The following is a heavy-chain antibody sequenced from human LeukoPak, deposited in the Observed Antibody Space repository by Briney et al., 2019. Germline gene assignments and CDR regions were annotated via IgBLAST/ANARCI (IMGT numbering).Heavy chain of an antibody. Sequence: PGGSLRLSCAASGFTFSSYDMLWVRQATGKGLEWVSAIGTAGDTYYPGSVKGRFTISRENAKNSLYLQMNSLRAGDTAVYYCARGALFKQTWLWFGELPYMDVWGKGTTVTISS. V-gene: IGHV3-13*01. CDR3: ARGALFKQTWLWFGELPYMDV. CDR2: IGTAGDT. J-gene: IGHJ6*03. CDR1: GFTFSSYD. D-gene: IGHD3-10*01.